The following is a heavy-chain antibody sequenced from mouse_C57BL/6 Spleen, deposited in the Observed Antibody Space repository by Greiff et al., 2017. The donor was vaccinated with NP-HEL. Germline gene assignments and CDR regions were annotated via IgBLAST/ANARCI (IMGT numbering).Heavy chain of an antibody. CDR3: ARGEISLDY. V-gene: IGHV5-4*01. Sequence: EVQVVESGGGLVKPGGSLKLSCAASGFTFSSYAMSWVRQTPEKRLEWVATISDGGSYTYYPDNVKGRFTISRDNAKNNLYLQMSHLKSEDTAMYYCARGEISLDYWGQGTTLTVSS. CDR2: ISDGGSYT. D-gene: IGHD6-2*01. J-gene: IGHJ2*01. CDR1: GFTFSSYA.